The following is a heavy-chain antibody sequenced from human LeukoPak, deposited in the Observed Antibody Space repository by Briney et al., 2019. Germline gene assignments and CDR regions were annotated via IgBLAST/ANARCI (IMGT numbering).Heavy chain of an antibody. D-gene: IGHD2-15*01. CDR2: IWYDGSNK. Sequence: PGRSLRLSCAASGFTFSSYGMHWVRQAPGKGLEWVAVIWYDGSNKYYADSVKGRFTISRDNSKNTLYLQMNSLRAEDTAVYYCARDWSYCSGGSCYRGGYYFDYWGQGTLDTVSS. J-gene: IGHJ4*02. CDR3: ARDWSYCSGGSCYRGGYYFDY. V-gene: IGHV3-33*01. CDR1: GFTFSSYG.